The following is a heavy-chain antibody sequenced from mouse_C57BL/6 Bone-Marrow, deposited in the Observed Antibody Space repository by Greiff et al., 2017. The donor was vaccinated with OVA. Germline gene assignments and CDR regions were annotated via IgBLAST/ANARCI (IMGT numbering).Heavy chain of an antibody. V-gene: IGHV5-6*01. CDR1: GFTFSSYG. J-gene: IGHJ3*01. Sequence: EVQGVESGGDLVKPGGSLKLSCAASGFTFSSYGMSWVRQTPDKRLEWVATISSGGSYTYYPDSVKGRFTISRDNAKNTLYLQMSRLKSEDTAMYYCASAAAWFAYWGQGTLVTVSA. CDR2: ISSGGSYT. CDR3: ASAAAWFAY.